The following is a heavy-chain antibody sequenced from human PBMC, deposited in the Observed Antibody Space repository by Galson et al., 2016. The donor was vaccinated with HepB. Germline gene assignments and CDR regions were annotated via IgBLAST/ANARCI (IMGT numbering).Heavy chain of an antibody. J-gene: IGHJ4*02. CDR1: GFIFSDYS. CDR3: ARDDYSGGRGSPDY. CDR2: TGTGSTYK. D-gene: IGHD4/OR15-4a*01. V-gene: IGHV3-21*04. Sequence: SLRLSCAASGFIFSDYSMSWVRQAPGKGLEWVSSTGTGSTYKYYADSVKGRFTISRDNSKNTLYLQMNSLRTEDTAVYYCARDDYSGGRGSPDYWGQGTLVTVSS.